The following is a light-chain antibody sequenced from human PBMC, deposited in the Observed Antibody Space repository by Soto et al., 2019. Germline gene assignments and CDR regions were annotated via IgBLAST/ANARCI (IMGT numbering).Light chain of an antibody. V-gene: IGKV1-9*01. CDR1: QGISTY. CDR3: QQLHNYPIT. CDR2: AAS. Sequence: DIQLTQSPSFLSASVGDSVTITCRASQGISTYLAWYQEKPGKAPELLIYAASSLQSGGPSRFSGSGSGTEFTLTISSLQPEDFATYYCQQLHNYPITFGQGTRLEIK. J-gene: IGKJ5*01.